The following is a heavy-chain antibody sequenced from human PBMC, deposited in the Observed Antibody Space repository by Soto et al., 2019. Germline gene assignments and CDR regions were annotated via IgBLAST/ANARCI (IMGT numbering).Heavy chain of an antibody. Sequence: QVQLVQSGAEVKKPGASVKVSCKASGYTFTSYGISWVRQAPGQGLEWMGWISAYNGNTKYAQKLQGRVTMTTDTSTSRSYMEMRSLRSDDTAVYYRARDLAVGLVDYWGQGTLVTVSS. CDR2: ISAYNGNT. CDR1: GYTFTSYG. V-gene: IGHV1-18*01. D-gene: IGHD6-19*01. J-gene: IGHJ4*02. CDR3: ARDLAVGLVDY.